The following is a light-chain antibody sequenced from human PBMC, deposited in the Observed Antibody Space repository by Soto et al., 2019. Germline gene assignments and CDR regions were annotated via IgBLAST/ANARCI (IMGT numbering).Light chain of an antibody. J-gene: IGKJ2*01. V-gene: IGKV3-15*01. CDR3: QQYNNWPPEYT. CDR1: QSFSSN. CDR2: GAS. Sequence: EIVMTQSPATLSVSPGERATVSCRASQSFSSNLAWYQQKPGQAPRLLIYGASTRATGIPARFSGSGSGTEFTLTISSLQSEDFAVYYCQQYNNWPPEYTFGQGTKLEIK.